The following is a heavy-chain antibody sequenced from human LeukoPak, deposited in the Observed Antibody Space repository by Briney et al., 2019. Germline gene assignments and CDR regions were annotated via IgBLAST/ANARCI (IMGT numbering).Heavy chain of an antibody. CDR1: GFTFSSCA. D-gene: IGHD1-1*01. V-gene: IGHV3-23*01. J-gene: IGHJ5*02. CDR2: ISGSGGIT. Sequence: GGSLRLSCAASGFTFSSCAMTWVRQAPGKGLEWVSAISGSGGITYVAGSVKGRFTISRDNSKNTLYLQMNGLRAEDTAVYYCANGQTGEREIGWFDPWGQGILVTVSS. CDR3: ANGQTGEREIGWFDP.